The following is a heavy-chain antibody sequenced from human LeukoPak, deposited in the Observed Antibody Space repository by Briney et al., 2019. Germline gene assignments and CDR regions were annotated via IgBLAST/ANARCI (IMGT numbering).Heavy chain of an antibody. CDR3: AKDYGITGTGGAWLDP. CDR2: IRYDGSNK. J-gene: IGHJ5*02. V-gene: IGHV3-30*02. D-gene: IGHD1-20*01. CDR1: GFTFSSFG. Sequence: GGSLRLSCAASGFTFSSFGMHWVRQAPGKGLEWVASIRYDGSNKKYADSVKGRFAISRDNSKNTLFLQMNSLRPEDTAMYYCAKDYGITGTGGAWLDPWGQGTLVIVSS.